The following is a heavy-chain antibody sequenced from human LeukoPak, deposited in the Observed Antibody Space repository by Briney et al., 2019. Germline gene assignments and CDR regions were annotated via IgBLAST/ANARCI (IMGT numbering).Heavy chain of an antibody. J-gene: IGHJ4*02. CDR3: AKVPYYYDSSGTNPHLDY. V-gene: IGHV3-30*02. CDR2: IRYDGSNK. D-gene: IGHD3-22*01. Sequence: PGGSLRLSCAASGFTFSSFGMHWVRQAPGKGLEWVAFIRYDGSNKYYADSVKGRFTISRDNSKNTLYLQMNSLRAEDTAVYSCAKVPYYYDSSGTNPHLDYWGQGTLVTVSS. CDR1: GFTFSSFG.